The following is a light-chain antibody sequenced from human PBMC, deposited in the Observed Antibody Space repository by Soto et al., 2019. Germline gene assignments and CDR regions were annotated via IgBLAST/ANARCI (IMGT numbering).Light chain of an antibody. CDR3: QQQGT. CDR2: AAS. J-gene: IGKJ2*01. CDR1: RSLSSSY. V-gene: IGKV3-20*01. Sequence: EIVLTQSPGTLYLSPGERATLSCRASRSLSSSYVVWYQQKPGQAPRLLIYAASRRATGIPDRFSGSGSATEYTLTISRLEPEDFAVYYCQQQGTFGQGTKVDIK.